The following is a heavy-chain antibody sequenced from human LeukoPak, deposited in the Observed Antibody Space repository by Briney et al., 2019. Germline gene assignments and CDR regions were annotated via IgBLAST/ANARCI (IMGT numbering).Heavy chain of an antibody. Sequence: GGSLRLSCAASGFTFRSYWMSWVRQAPGKGLEWVANINQGGSVQYYMDSVKGRFTISRDNAKNSLYVQMNSLRDEDTAVYYCARVEYSGWNLEYWGQGTLVTVSS. J-gene: IGHJ4*02. D-gene: IGHD5-12*01. CDR3: ARVEYSGWNLEY. CDR1: GFTFRSYW. V-gene: IGHV3-7*01. CDR2: INQGGSVQ.